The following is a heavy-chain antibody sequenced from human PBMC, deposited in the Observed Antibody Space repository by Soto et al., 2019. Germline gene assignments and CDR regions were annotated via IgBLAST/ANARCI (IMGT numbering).Heavy chain of an antibody. CDR1: GYTFTGYY. D-gene: IGHD3-3*01. V-gene: IGHV1-2*02. CDR3: ARVCKVTIFGVVIYCYYGMDV. Sequence: ASVKVSCKASGYTFTGYYMHWVRQAPGQGLEWMGWINPNSGGTNYAQKFQGRVTMTRDTSISTAYMELSRLRSDDTAVYYCARVCKVTIFGVVIYCYYGMDVWGQGTTVTVSS. J-gene: IGHJ6*02. CDR2: INPNSGGT.